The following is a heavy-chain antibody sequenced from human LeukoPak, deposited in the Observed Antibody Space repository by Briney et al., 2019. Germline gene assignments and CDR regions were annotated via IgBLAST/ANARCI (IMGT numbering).Heavy chain of an antibody. J-gene: IGHJ5*02. CDR1: GYTFTIYA. V-gene: IGHV1-3*01. D-gene: IGHD3-10*01. CDR3: ARAYYDSGSYNQNWFDP. Sequence: ASVKVSCKASGYTFTIYAMHWVRQAPGQRLEWMGWINAGNGNTKFSLKFQGRVTINRDTSASTVYMELSSLRSEDTAVYYCARAYYDSGSYNQNWFDPWGQGTLVTVSS. CDR2: INAGNGNT.